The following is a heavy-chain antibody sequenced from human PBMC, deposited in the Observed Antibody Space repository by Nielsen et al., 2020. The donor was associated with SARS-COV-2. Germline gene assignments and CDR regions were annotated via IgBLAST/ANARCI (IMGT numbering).Heavy chain of an antibody. V-gene: IGHV4-39*02. CDR3: ARGDIAVVPAAMFRGDDAFDI. D-gene: IGHD2-2*01. CDR1: GGSLSSRNYY. Sequence: SETLSLTCTVSGGSLSSRNYYWGWIRQPPGKGLEWIGTIYYSGSVSYNSSLRSRVTIPVDTSKKHFSLKLTSVTAADTAVYFCARGDIAVVPAAMFRGDDAFDIWGQGTMVRVSS. J-gene: IGHJ3*02. CDR2: IYYSGSV.